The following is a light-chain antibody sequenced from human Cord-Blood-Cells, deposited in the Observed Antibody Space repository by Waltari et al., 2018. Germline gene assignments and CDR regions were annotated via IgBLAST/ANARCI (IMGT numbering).Light chain of an antibody. CDR3: CSYAGSPWV. CDR1: SSDVGSYNL. V-gene: IGLV2-23*01. CDR2: EGS. J-gene: IGLJ3*02. Sequence: QSALTPPASVSGSPGQSIPISCTGTSSDVGSYNLVSWYQQHPGKAPKLMIYEGSKRPSGVSNRFSGSKSGNTASLTISGLQAEDEADYYCCSYAGSPWVFGGGTKLTVL.